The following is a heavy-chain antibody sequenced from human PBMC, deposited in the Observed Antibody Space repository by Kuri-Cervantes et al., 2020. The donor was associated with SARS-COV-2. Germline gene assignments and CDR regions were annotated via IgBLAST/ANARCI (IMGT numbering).Heavy chain of an antibody. D-gene: IGHD2-2*01. J-gene: IGHJ2*01. V-gene: IGHV1-8*02. CDR1: GYTFTNND. Sequence: ASVKVSCKASGYTFTNNDINWVRQASGQGLEWMGWMNPDTGNAGYAQKFQGRVTMTRIMSTSTAYMELSSLRFEDSAVYYCARWVRDQLLPHWYFDLWGRGTLVTVSS. CDR2: MNPDTGNA. CDR3: ARWVRDQLLPHWYFDL.